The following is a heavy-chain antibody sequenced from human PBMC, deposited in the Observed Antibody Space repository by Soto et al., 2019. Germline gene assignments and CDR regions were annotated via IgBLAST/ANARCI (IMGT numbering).Heavy chain of an antibody. CDR3: ARGYEGGSSWYYFDY. D-gene: IGHD6-13*01. J-gene: IGHJ4*02. CDR1: GFTFSSYA. Sequence: GGSLRLSCAASGFTFSSYAMHWVRQAPGKGLEWVAVISYDGSNKYYADSVKGRFTISRDNSKNTLYLQMNSLRAEDTAVYYCARGYEGGSSWYYFDYWGQGTLVTVSS. V-gene: IGHV3-30-3*01. CDR2: ISYDGSNK.